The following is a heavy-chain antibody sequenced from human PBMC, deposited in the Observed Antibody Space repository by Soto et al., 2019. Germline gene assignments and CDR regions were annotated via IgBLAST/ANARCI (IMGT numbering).Heavy chain of an antibody. Sequence: QVQLQQWGAGLLKPSETLSLTCTVFGGSFNAYYWNWIRQPPGKGLEWIGKINHRGSTDYNPSLKSRVTMSVDMSKNQFSLNMTSVTAADTAVYYCARQVGDYYFDYWGQGTLVTVSS. CDR1: GGSFNAYY. D-gene: IGHD4-17*01. CDR3: ARQVGDYYFDY. J-gene: IGHJ4*02. V-gene: IGHV4-34*02. CDR2: INHRGST.